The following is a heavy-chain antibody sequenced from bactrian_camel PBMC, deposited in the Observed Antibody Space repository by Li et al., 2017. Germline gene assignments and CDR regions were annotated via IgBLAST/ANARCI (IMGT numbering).Heavy chain of an antibody. CDR2: ISTRNGFT. J-gene: IGHJ4*01. CDR1: GYAYNGWC. D-gene: IGHD2*01. Sequence: QVQLVESGGGSVQPGGSLRLSCRGSGYAYNGWCMSWFRQIPGREREGVASISTRNGFTDYTDSVKGRFTISQDNSKNMVFLEMNALLPEDTAMYYCAANFGPYCSGPYLARRANFLGQGTQVTVS. V-gene: IGHV3S1*01.